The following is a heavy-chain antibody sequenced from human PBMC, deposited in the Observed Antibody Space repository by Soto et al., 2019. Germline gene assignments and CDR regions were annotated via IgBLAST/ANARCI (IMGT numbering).Heavy chain of an antibody. CDR2: IWFDGGNK. J-gene: IGHJ4*02. Sequence: PGGSLRLSCAASGFIFSNYGMHWVRQAPGKGLEWVAVIWFDGGNKYYADSVKGRFTIARDNSKNTLFLQVNSLRPDDTAVYYFSRGPPAVIIAVPAAPLDYWGRGTLVTVS. CDR1: GFIFSNYG. V-gene: IGHV3-33*01. CDR3: SRGPPAVIIAVPAAPLDY. D-gene: IGHD3-10*01.